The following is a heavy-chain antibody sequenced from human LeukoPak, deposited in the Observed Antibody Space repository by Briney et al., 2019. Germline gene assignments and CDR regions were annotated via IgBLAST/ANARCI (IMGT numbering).Heavy chain of an antibody. CDR2: VSAYNGNT. D-gene: IGHD4-17*01. Sequence: ASVKVSCKASGYTFTSYAMNGVRQAPGQGLEWMGWVSAYNGNTNYAQKLQGRVTMTTDTSTSTAYMELRSLRSDDTAVYYCAREDYEADYWGQGTLVTVSS. CDR3: AREDYEADY. V-gene: IGHV1-18*01. CDR1: GYTFTSYA. J-gene: IGHJ4*02.